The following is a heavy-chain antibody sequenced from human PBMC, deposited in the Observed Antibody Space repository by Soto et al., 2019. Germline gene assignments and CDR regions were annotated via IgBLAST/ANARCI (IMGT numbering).Heavy chain of an antibody. V-gene: IGHV4-34*01. D-gene: IGHD3-3*01. CDR2: INHSGST. Sequence: PSETLSLTCAVYGGSFSGYYWSWIRQPPGKGLEWIGEINHSGSTNYNPSLKSRVTISVDTSKNQFSPKLSSVTAADTAVYYCARLGLIVLRSLEWLPPPHYFDYWGQGTLVTVSS. CDR1: GGSFSGYY. CDR3: ARLGLIVLRSLEWLPPPHYFDY. J-gene: IGHJ4*02.